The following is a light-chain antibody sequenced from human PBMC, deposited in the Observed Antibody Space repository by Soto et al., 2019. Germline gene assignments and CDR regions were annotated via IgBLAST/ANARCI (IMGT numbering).Light chain of an antibody. J-gene: IGLJ2*01. CDR2: EGG. Sequence: QSALTQPASVSGSPGQSITISCTGTSSDVGTYNLVSWYQQHPGKAPKLMIYEGGKRPSGVSNRFSGSKSGNTASLTISGLQAEAEADYYCCSYAGSSTVIFGGGNTSTVL. V-gene: IGLV2-23*01. CDR1: SSDVGTYNL. CDR3: CSYAGSSTVI.